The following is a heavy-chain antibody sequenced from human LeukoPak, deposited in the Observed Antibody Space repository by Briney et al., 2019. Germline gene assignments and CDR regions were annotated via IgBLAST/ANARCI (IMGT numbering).Heavy chain of an antibody. V-gene: IGHV4-4*07. J-gene: IGHJ4*02. D-gene: IGHD3-10*01. CDR2: IYTSGITNYNT. Sequence: PSETLSLTCTVSGGSFSSYYWSWIRQPAGKGLEWIGRIYTSGITNYNTNYNPSLSSRVTMSVDTSKNQFSVKLTSATAADTAVYFCARAIWYGSGTTAFDYWGPGTLVTVSS. CDR3: ARAIWYGSGTTAFDY. CDR1: GGSFSSYY.